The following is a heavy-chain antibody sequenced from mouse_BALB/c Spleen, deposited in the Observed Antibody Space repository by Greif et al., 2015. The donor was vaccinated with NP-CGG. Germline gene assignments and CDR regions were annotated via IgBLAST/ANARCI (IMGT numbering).Heavy chain of an antibody. V-gene: IGHV5-6-4*01. Sequence: EVKLVESGGGLVKPGGSLKLSCAASGFTFSSYTMSWVRQTPEKRLEWVATISSGGSYTYYPDSVKGRFTISRGNAKNTLYLQMSSLKSEDTAMYYCTREDDGYYGYWGQGTTLTVSS. CDR3: TREDDGYYGY. CDR2: ISSGGSYT. CDR1: GFTFSSYT. J-gene: IGHJ2*01. D-gene: IGHD2-3*01.